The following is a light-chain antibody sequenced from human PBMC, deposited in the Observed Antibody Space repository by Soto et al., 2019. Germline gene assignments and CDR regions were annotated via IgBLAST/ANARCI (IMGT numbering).Light chain of an antibody. V-gene: IGKV1-5*01. Sequence: DIQMTQSPSTLSASVGDRVTITCRASQSISSWLAWYQQKPGKAPNLLIYDASNLESGVPSRFSGSGSGTEFTLTISSMQPDDFANYYCQQYKSYWTFGQGTKVEVK. J-gene: IGKJ1*01. CDR2: DAS. CDR1: QSISSW. CDR3: QQYKSYWT.